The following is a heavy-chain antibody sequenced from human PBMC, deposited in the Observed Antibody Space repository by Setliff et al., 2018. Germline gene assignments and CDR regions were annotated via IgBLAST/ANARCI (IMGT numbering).Heavy chain of an antibody. CDR1: GYSFSDSA. V-gene: IGHV1-18*01. CDR3: LRLVRYCSRTTCQRTLGDEV. CDR2: IGVYTGRT. J-gene: IGHJ4*02. Sequence: ASVKVSCKASGYSFSDSAVNWVRQAPGQGLEWMGWIGVYTGRTSSAQKFQDRLTMMTEKSTNMAYMELRGLTSNDTAVYYCLRLVRYCSRTTCQRTLGDEVWGQGTLVTVSS. D-gene: IGHD2-8*01.